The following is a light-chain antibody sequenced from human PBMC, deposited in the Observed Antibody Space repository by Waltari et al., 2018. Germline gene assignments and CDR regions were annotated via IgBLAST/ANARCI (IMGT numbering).Light chain of an antibody. V-gene: IGKV1-5*03. Sequence: DIQMTQSPSTLSASVGDRVTLTCRASQSISSWLAWYQQKPGTAPKLLIYKASTLESGVPSRFSDSGSGTEFTLTINSRQPDDVATYYCQQYNGYGPFGQGTKVEIK. CDR2: KAS. CDR3: QQYNGYGP. J-gene: IGKJ1*01. CDR1: QSISSW.